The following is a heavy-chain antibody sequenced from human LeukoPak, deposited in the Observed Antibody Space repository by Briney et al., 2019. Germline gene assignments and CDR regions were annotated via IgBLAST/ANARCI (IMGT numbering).Heavy chain of an antibody. V-gene: IGHV1-69*13. J-gene: IGHJ4*02. CDR2: VLPIFGIT. CDR3: ARDLLPMTKAGVVND. D-gene: IGHD3-3*01. CDR1: GGTFSSYA. Sequence: SVKVSCKASGGTFSSYAISWVRQAPGQGLEWMGGVLPIFGITNYAQRFQGRVTITADESRSTAYMELSSLTSDDTAVYYCARDLLPMTKAGVVNDWGQGSLVIVSA.